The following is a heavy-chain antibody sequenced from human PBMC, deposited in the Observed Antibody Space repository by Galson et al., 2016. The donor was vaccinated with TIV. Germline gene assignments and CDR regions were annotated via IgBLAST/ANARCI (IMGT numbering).Heavy chain of an antibody. V-gene: IGHV3-30*03. CDR3: ARFVYGDYVDY. D-gene: IGHD4-17*01. CDR2: ISYDGSEK. J-gene: IGHJ4*02. Sequence: SLRLSCAASGFTFSGYVMYWVRQAPGKGLEWVAVISYDGSEKYYADSVKGRFTISRDNSKNTLYLQMNSLTSDDTAVYYCARFVYGDYVDYWGQGTLVTVSS. CDR1: GFTFSGYV.